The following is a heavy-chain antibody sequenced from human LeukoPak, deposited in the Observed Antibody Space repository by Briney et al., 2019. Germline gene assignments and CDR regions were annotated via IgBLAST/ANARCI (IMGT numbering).Heavy chain of an antibody. D-gene: IGHD2-8*01. CDR2: IYYSGST. V-gene: IGHV4-59*01. CDR3: ARTGTRQLIDY. Sequence: SETLSLTCTVSGGSISSYYWSWMRQPPGKGLEWIGYIYYSGSTNYNPSLKSRVTISVDTSKNQFPLKLSSVTAADTAVYYCARTGTRQLIDYWGQGTLVTVSS. J-gene: IGHJ4*02. CDR1: GGSISSYY.